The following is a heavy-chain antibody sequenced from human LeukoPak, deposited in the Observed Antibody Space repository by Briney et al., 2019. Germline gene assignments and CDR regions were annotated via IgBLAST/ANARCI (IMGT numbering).Heavy chain of an antibody. CDR1: GGSFSSSSYY. J-gene: IGHJ4*02. V-gene: IGHV4-39*07. D-gene: IGHD5-18*01. Sequence: PSETLSLTCTVSGGSFSSSSYYWGWIRQPPGKGLEWIGSIYYSGITYYNPSLKSRVTISIDTSKNQFSLMLSSVTAADTAVYYCARETRRYSYWPEGGQNFDYWGQGTLVTVSS. CDR2: IYYSGIT. CDR3: ARETRRYSYWPEGGQNFDY.